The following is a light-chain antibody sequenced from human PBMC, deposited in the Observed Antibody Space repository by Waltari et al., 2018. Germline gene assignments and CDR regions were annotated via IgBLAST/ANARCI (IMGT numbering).Light chain of an antibody. CDR1: QSVLYSSNNKNY. CDR3: QQYYSTPT. J-gene: IGKJ3*01. CDR2: WAS. V-gene: IGKV4-1*01. Sequence: DIVMTQSPDSLAVSLGERATINCKSSQSVLYSSNNKNYLAWYHQKPGQPPKLLIYWASTRESGVPDRFSGSGSGTDFTLTISSLQAEDVAVYYCQQYYSTPTFGPGTKVDIK.